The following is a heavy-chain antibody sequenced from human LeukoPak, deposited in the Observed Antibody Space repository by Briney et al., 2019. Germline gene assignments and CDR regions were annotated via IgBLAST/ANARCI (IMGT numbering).Heavy chain of an antibody. J-gene: IGHJ4*02. CDR1: GITVSSNY. CDR2: TYTGGST. D-gene: IGHD3-9*01. V-gene: IGHV3-66*01. CDR3: ARKKYFDWLLSY. Sequence: GGSLRLSCAASGITVSSNYMSWVRQTPGKGLEWVSVTYTGGSTYYADSVKGGFTISRDTSKNTLYLQMNSLRVEDTAMYYCARKKYFDWLLSYWGQGTLVTVSS.